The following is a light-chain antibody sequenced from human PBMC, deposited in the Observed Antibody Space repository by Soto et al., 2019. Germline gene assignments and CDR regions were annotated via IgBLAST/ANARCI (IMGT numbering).Light chain of an antibody. CDR2: DAS. CDR3: QQYDNLPLT. J-gene: IGKJ4*01. CDR1: QDISNY. V-gene: IGKV1-33*01. Sequence: DIQMTQSPSSLSASVGDRVTITCQASQDISNYLNWYQQKPGKAPKLLIYDASNLETGDPSRFRGSRSGTDFTFTISSLQPEDIATYYCQQYDNLPLTFGGGTKVEIK.